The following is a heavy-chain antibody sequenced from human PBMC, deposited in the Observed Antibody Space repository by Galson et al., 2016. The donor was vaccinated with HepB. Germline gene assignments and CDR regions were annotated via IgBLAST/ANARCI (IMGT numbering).Heavy chain of an antibody. Sequence: SLRLSCAASGFDFRSYAMNWVRQAPGKGLEWVAFMWYDGSKKSYADSVKGRFTISRDNSKNKLYLQMNSLRAEDTAVYYCARDHAVGATWGYFYHYGMDVWGQGTTVTVSS. CDR3: ARDHAVGATWGYFYHYGMDV. CDR2: MWYDGSKK. J-gene: IGHJ6*02. CDR1: GFDFRSYA. V-gene: IGHV3-33*01. D-gene: IGHD1-26*01.